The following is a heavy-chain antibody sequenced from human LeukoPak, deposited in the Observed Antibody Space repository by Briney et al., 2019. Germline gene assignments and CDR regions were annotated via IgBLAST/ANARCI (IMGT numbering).Heavy chain of an antibody. CDR2: MNPNSGST. Sequence: VKVSCQASGYTFTSYDINWVRQATGQGLEWMGWMNPNSGSTGYAQKFQGRVTITRNTSISTAYMELSGLRSEDTAVYYCARGRSTGYPYYFEYWGQGTLVTVSS. V-gene: IGHV1-8*03. D-gene: IGHD5-12*01. CDR1: GYTFTSYD. J-gene: IGHJ4*02. CDR3: ARGRSTGYPYYFEY.